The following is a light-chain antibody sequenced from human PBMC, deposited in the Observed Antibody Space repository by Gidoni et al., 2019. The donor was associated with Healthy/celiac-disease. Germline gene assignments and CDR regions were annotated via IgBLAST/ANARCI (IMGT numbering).Light chain of an antibody. CDR2: LGS. Sequence: DIGMTKTPLSLPVTPGEPASISCRSSQSLLHSNGYNYFDWYLQKPGPSPQLLSYLGSNRASGVPARFSGSGSGTDFTLKLSRVEAEVVGVSYCMPALQTPRPFGQGTRLEIK. CDR1: QSLLHSNGYNY. V-gene: IGKV2-28*01. CDR3: MPALQTPRP. J-gene: IGKJ5*01.